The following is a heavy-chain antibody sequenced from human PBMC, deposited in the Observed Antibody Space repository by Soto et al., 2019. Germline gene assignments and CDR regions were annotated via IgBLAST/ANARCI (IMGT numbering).Heavy chain of an antibody. CDR3: VQTTGWPGFDI. D-gene: IGHD6-19*01. CDR1: GFSVSSKY. V-gene: IGHV3-53*01. CDR2: IYGGGTT. J-gene: IGHJ4*02. Sequence: EVQLVESGGGWIQQGGYLSLSCAASGFSVSSKYMTWVRQAPGQGLVWVSVIYGGGTTYYADSVKGRFTISRDNSNNPLYLQMNSLTAEDTAVYYCVQTTGWPGFDIWVQGTLVTVSS.